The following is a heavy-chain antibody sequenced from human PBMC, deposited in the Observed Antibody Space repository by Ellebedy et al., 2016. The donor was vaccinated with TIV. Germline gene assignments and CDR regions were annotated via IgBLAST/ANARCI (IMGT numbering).Heavy chain of an antibody. CDR1: GFTVSSIY. V-gene: IGHV3-53*01. J-gene: IGHJ4*02. CDR2: IHSGGSP. Sequence: PGGSLRLSCAASGFTVSSIYMTWVRQAPAKGLEWVSVIHSGGSPGYADSVKGRFTISRDNAKNSLSLQMNSLRDEDTAVYYCARGPRFGESSFDYWGQGTLVTVSS. D-gene: IGHD3-10*01. CDR3: ARGPRFGESSFDY.